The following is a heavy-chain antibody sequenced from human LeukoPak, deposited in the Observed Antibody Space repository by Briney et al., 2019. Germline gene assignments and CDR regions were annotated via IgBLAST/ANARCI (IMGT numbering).Heavy chain of an antibody. CDR3: AKDSDYYDSSGYYYVTDY. CDR1: GFTFSSYA. V-gene: IGHV3-23*01. CDR2: ISGSGGST. Sequence: GGSLRLPCAASGFTFSSYAMSWVRQAPGKGLEWVSAISGSGGSTYYADSVKGRFTISRDNSKNTLYLQMNSLRAEDTAVYYCAKDSDYYDSSGYYYVTDYWGQGTLVTVSS. D-gene: IGHD3-22*01. J-gene: IGHJ4*02.